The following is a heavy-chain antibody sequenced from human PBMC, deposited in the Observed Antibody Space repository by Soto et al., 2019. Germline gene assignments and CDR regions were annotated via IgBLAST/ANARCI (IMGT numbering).Heavy chain of an antibody. V-gene: IGHV1-18*01. J-gene: IGHJ6*02. Sequence: ASVKVSCKASGFTFTSHGISWVRQAPGQGLEWMGWISGFDGNTNYAQKLQGRVTMTTDTSTSTAYMELRSLRPDDTAVYYCARDYGILTPYYLALTRLDVWGQGTTVTVSS. CDR1: GFTFTSHG. CDR2: ISGFDGNT. CDR3: ARDYGILTPYYLALTRLDV. D-gene: IGHD3-9*01.